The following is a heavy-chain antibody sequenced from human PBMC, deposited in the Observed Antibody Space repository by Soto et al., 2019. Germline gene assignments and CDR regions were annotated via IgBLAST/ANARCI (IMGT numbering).Heavy chain of an antibody. V-gene: IGHV1-8*01. CDR3: AREKTSYGMDV. J-gene: IGHJ6*02. CDR2: MNPNRGNT. Sequence: QVQLVQSGAEVKKPGASVKVSCKASGYTFTSDDIHWVRQATGKGLGWMGWMNPNRGNTGNAQKLQGRITTTRTTPISTAYMEPSSLRSEETAVYYCAREKTSYGMDVWGQGTTVTGSS. CDR1: GYTFTSDD.